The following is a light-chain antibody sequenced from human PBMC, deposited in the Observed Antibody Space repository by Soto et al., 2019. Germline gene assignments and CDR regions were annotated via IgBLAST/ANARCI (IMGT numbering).Light chain of an antibody. CDR1: QSVSGTY. CDR2: GAS. CDR3: QQYGGSIT. Sequence: EIVLTQSPGTLSLSPGERATLFCRASQSVSGTYLAWYQQKPGQAPRLLIYGASSRATGIPDRFSGRGSGTDFTLTVSRLEPEDFAVYYCQQYGGSITFGQGKRLEIE. V-gene: IGKV3-20*01. J-gene: IGKJ5*01.